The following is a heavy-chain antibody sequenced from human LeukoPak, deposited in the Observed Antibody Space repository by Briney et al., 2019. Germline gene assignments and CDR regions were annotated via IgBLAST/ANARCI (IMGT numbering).Heavy chain of an antibody. D-gene: IGHD6-6*01. CDR1: GGSISSYY. V-gene: IGHV4-59*08. CDR2: IYHSGST. Sequence: SETLSLTCTVSGGSISSYYWSWIRQPPGKGLEWIGYIYHSGSTNYNPSLKSRVTISVDTSKNQFSLKLSSVTAADTAVYYCARSTFEYSSSSGFDYWGQGTLVTVSS. J-gene: IGHJ4*02. CDR3: ARSTFEYSSSSGFDY.